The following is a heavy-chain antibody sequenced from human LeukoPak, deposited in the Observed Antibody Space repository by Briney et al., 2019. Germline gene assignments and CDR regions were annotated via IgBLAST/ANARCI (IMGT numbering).Heavy chain of an antibody. V-gene: IGHV3-7*01. J-gene: IGHJ4*02. CDR1: GFTFSSSW. Sequence: GGSLRLSCGASGFTFSSSWMSWVRQAPGKGLEWVANIKKDGSEKYYVDSVKVRFTISRDNAKNLVYLQMDSLRVEDTAVYYCARISTAVAGVDYWGQGTLVTVSS. D-gene: IGHD6-19*01. CDR3: ARISTAVAGVDY. CDR2: IKKDGSEK.